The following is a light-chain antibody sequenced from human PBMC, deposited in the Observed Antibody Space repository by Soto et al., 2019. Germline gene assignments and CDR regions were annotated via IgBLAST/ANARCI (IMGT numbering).Light chain of an antibody. CDR2: GAS. V-gene: IGKV3-15*01. J-gene: IGKJ1*01. CDR1: RDISNN. CDR3: QQYTSWQT. Sequence: EILMTQSPATLSVSPGGRATLSCRASRDISNNLAWYQQRPGQPPRLLIYGASTRATGVPARFSGSGWGTDFTLTISGLQSDDFAVYYCQQYTSWQTFGQGTQVDIK.